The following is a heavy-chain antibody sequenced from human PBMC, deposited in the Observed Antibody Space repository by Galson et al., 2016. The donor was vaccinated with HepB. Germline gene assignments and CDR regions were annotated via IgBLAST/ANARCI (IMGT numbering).Heavy chain of an antibody. CDR1: GDSVSSNSAV. V-gene: IGHV6-1*01. J-gene: IGHJ5*01. CDR2: TYYGSNWLS. Sequence: CAISGDSVSSNSAVWNWIRQSPSRGLEWLGRTYYGSNWLSDYAASVRSRITVNADTPKNQFSLHLNSVTPDDTAVYYCARAGRRQVGTGDWFDSWVQGILVTVSS. D-gene: IGHD1-1*01. CDR3: ARAGRRQVGTGDWFDS.